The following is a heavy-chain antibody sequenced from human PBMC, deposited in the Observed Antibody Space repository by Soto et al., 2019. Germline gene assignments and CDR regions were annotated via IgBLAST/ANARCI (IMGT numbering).Heavy chain of an antibody. V-gene: IGHV3-30*18. J-gene: IGHJ4*02. Sequence: SLRLSCEASGFTFSSYDMHWVRQAPGKGLEWVAVISYDGSKKYYADSVKGRFTISRDNSKNTLYLQMNSLRAEDTAVYYCAKGAGTDYWGQVT. CDR1: GFTFSSYD. CDR3: AKGAGTDY. CDR2: ISYDGSKK. D-gene: IGHD6-13*01.